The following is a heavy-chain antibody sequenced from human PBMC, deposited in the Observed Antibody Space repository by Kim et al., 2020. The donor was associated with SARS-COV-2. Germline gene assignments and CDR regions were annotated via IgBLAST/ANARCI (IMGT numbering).Heavy chain of an antibody. J-gene: IGHJ6*03. Sequence: GESLKISCKGSGYIFNNNWVAWVRQMPGKGLEWVGRIDPSDSYSDYSPSFGGHVTISIDKSATTAYLQWTNLKDSDTAIYYCARLGDDLGVRRAPNINYYHLDVWGQGTTVIFSS. D-gene: IGHD3-10*02. CDR2: IDPSDSYS. CDR1: GYIFNNNW. CDR3: ARLGDDLGVRRAPNINYYHLDV. V-gene: IGHV5-10-1*01.